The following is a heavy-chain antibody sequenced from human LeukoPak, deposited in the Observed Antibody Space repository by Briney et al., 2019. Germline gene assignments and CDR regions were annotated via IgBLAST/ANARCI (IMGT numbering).Heavy chain of an antibody. J-gene: IGHJ6*03. CDR3: ARVEQLVRYYYHYYYMDV. CDR2: IKQDGSEK. Sequence: PGGSLRLSWAASGFTFSSYWMSWVRQAPGKGLEWVANIKQDGSEKYYVDSVKGRFTISRDNAKNSLYLQMNSLRAEDTAVYYCARVEQLVRYYYHYYYMDVWGKGTTVTVSS. D-gene: IGHD6-13*01. CDR1: GFTFSSYW. V-gene: IGHV3-7*01.